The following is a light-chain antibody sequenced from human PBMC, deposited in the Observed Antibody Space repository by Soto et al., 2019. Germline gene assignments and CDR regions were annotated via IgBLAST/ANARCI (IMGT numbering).Light chain of an antibody. Sequence: EIVLTQSPGTLSLSPGERATLSCRASQSVSSSYLAWYQQKPGQAPRLLIYGASSRATGIPDRFSGSGSGTDFTLTISRLEPEDIAVYYCQQYGSSPGYTCGQGTKLQIK. CDR1: QSVSSSY. V-gene: IGKV3-20*01. J-gene: IGKJ2*01. CDR2: GAS. CDR3: QQYGSSPGYT.